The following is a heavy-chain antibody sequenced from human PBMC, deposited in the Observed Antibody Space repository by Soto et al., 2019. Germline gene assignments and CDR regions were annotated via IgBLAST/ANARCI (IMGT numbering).Heavy chain of an antibody. D-gene: IGHD3-3*02. CDR3: AKDHHPMGIRYYFDY. Sequence: PGGSLRLSCAASGFTFSSYAMSWVRQAPGKGLEWVSAISGSGGSTYYADSVKGRFTISRDNSKNTLYLQMNSLRAEDTAVYYCAKDHHPMGIRYYFDYWGQGTLVTVSS. V-gene: IGHV3-23*01. CDR2: ISGSGGST. J-gene: IGHJ4*02. CDR1: GFTFSSYA.